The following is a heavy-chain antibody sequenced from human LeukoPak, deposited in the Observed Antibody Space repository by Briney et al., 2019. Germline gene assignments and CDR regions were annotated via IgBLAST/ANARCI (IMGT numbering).Heavy chain of an antibody. CDR2: IYPGDSDT. Sequence: HGESLKISCKGSGYSFTSYWIGWVRQMPGKGLEWLGIIYPGDSDTIYSPSLQGQVTISADKSISTAYLQWSSLKASDTAMYYCARRSSGATYYFDNWGQGTLVTVSS. V-gene: IGHV5-51*01. CDR1: GYSFTSYW. J-gene: IGHJ4*02. D-gene: IGHD2-15*01. CDR3: ARRSSGATYYFDN.